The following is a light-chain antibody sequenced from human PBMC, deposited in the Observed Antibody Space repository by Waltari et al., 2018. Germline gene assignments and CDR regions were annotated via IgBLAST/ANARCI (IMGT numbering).Light chain of an antibody. Sequence: PGQSITISCSGANSDVGVYTYVSWYQQHPGKAPKLLIYDVYYRPSGVSIRFSGSKSGNTSSLTISGLQPEDEADYYCSSYTLTTTVFGGGTKVTVL. CDR2: DVY. J-gene: IGLJ2*01. CDR1: NSDVGVYTY. V-gene: IGLV2-14*03. CDR3: SSYTLTTTV.